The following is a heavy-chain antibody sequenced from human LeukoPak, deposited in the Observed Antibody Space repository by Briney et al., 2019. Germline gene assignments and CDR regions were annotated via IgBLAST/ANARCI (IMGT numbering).Heavy chain of an antibody. CDR3: ARYSSSWYEVYHYYYYMDV. V-gene: IGHV3-30*04. CDR2: ISYDGSNK. Sequence: GGSLRLSCAASGFTFSSYAMHWVRQAPGKGLEWVAVISYDGSNKYYADSVKGRFTISRDNSKNTLYLQMNSLRAEDTAVYYCARYSSSWYEVYHYYYYMDVWGKGTTVTISS. CDR1: GFTFSSYA. D-gene: IGHD6-13*01. J-gene: IGHJ6*03.